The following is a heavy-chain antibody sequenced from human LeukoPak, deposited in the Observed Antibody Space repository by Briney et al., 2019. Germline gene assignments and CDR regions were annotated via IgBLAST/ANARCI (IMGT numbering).Heavy chain of an antibody. CDR1: GGSFSGYY. D-gene: IGHD2-15*01. V-gene: IGHV4-59*10. J-gene: IGHJ4*02. CDR3: ASWGAYCSGGSCYYAIDY. Sequence: PSETLSLTCAVYGGSFSGYYWSWIRQPAGKGLEWIGRIYTSGSTNYNPSLKSRVTISVDTSKNQFSLKLSSVTAADTAVYYCASWGAYCSGGSCYYAIDYWGQGTLVTVSS. CDR2: IYTSGST.